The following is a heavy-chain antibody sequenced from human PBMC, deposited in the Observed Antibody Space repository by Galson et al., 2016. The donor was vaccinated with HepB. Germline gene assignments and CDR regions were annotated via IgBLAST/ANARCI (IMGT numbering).Heavy chain of an antibody. Sequence: SLRLSCAASGFTFLSYSINWVRQAPGKGLEWISYISSRSDTIYYADSVNGRFNISRDNAKQLVYLQMDSLREEDTAVYYCVQNFDSWGQGTLVIVSS. V-gene: IGHV3-48*02. CDR2: ISSRSDTI. CDR1: GFTFLSYS. J-gene: IGHJ4*02. CDR3: VQNFDS.